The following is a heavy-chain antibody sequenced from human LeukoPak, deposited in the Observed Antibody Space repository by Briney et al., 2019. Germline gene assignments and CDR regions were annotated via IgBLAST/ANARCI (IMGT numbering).Heavy chain of an antibody. D-gene: IGHD6-13*01. Sequence: GGSLRLSCAASGFIFSSYWMHWVRQAPGKGLVWVSAISGSGGSTYYADSVKGRFTISRDNSKNTLYLQMNSLRAEDTAVYYCAKDLGYIRSPHDYWGQGTLVTVSS. V-gene: IGHV3-23*01. CDR3: AKDLGYIRSPHDY. J-gene: IGHJ4*02. CDR1: GFIFSSYW. CDR2: ISGSGGST.